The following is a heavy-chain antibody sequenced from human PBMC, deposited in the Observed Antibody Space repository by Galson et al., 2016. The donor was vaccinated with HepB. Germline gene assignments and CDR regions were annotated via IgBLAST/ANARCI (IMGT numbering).Heavy chain of an antibody. D-gene: IGHD5-24*01. Sequence: SVKVSCKASGYIFTSYGLIWVRQAPGQGLEWMGWITTYNGNTNYAQKFQGRVTMTTDTSTRTAYMELRSLRSDDTAMYYCARVMPTSWFDPWGQGTLVTVSS. CDR1: GYIFTSYG. CDR2: ITTYNGNT. V-gene: IGHV1-18*01. CDR3: ARVMPTSWFDP. J-gene: IGHJ5*02.